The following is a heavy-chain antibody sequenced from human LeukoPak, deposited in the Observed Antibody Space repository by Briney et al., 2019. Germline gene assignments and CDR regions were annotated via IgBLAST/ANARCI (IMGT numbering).Heavy chain of an antibody. CDR1: EFTFSSYS. J-gene: IGHJ5*02. V-gene: IGHV3-21*01. Sequence: PGGSLRLSCAASEFTFSSYSMNWVRQAPGKGLEWVSRITSSSHYIYYADSVKGRFTISRDNAKNSSYLDMSSLRADDTAVYYCARAENSGSGGLDPWGQGTLVTVSS. D-gene: IGHD2-15*01. CDR2: ITSSSHYI. CDR3: ARAENSGSGGLDP.